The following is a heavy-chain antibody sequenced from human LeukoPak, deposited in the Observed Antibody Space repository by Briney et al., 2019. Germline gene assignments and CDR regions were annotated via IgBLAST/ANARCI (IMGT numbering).Heavy chain of an antibody. CDR2: MSSSGDTI. V-gene: IGHV3-11*04. CDR3: ARRGREGAFDI. CDR1: GFTFSDYY. D-gene: IGHD1-26*01. Sequence: GGSLRLSCTASGFTFSDYYMPWIRQAPGKELEWISYMSSSGDTIYYADSVKGRFTISRDNAKNSLYLQMNSLRAEDTAVYYCARRGREGAFDIWGQGTMVTVSS. J-gene: IGHJ3*02.